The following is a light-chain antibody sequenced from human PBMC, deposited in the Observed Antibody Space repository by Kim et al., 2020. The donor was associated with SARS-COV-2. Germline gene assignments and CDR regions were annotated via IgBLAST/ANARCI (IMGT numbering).Light chain of an antibody. V-gene: IGKV1-33*01. Sequence: ASLRDRVSITSQESQDIFNHITWDQQKPGKAPTLLMVGASYLETCVPSRFSGSGFGTHFTFPISSLQPGDAATYYCQQYDDKLLTFGQGTRLEIK. CDR3: QQYDDKLLT. CDR2: GAS. CDR1: QDIFNH. J-gene: IGKJ5*01.